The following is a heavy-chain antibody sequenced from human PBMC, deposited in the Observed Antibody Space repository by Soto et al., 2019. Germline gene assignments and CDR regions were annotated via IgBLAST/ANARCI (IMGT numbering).Heavy chain of an antibody. D-gene: IGHD6-19*01. CDR1: GGSVSSGSYY. J-gene: IGHJ4*02. CDR2: IYYSGST. Sequence: SETLSLTCTVSGGSVSSGSYYWSWIRQPPGKGLEWIGYIYYSGSTNYNPSLKSRVTISVDTSKNQFSLKLSSVTAADTAVYYCARDRGGEGYSSGQFDYWGQGTLVTVSS. V-gene: IGHV4-61*01. CDR3: ARDRGGEGYSSGQFDY.